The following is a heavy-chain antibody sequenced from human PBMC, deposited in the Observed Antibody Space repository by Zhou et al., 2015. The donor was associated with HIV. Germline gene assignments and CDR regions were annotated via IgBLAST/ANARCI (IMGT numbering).Heavy chain of an antibody. Sequence: EVQLMQSGGGLVQPGGSLILSCAASGFTFSNYWMHWVRQVPGKGLVWVSRINDDGSGTTYADSVKGRFTVSRDNSKNMLFLQMDSLRVEDTAMYYCVLLDASGYDPRHWGQGTLVTVSS. CDR3: VLLDASGYDPRH. D-gene: IGHD5-12*01. CDR1: GFTFSNYW. J-gene: IGHJ4*02. V-gene: IGHV3-74*02. CDR2: INDDGSGT.